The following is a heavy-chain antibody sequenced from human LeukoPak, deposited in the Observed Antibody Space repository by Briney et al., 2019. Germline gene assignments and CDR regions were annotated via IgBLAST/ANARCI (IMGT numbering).Heavy chain of an antibody. CDR3: ARDTYDSSGYYAHLDY. D-gene: IGHD3-22*01. Sequence: GGSLRLSCAASGFTFSSYWMSWVRQAPGKGLEWVANIKQDGSEKYYVDSVKGRFTISRDNAKNSLYLQMSSPRAEDTAVYYCARDTYDSSGYYAHLDYWGQGTLVTVSS. CDR2: IKQDGSEK. V-gene: IGHV3-7*01. CDR1: GFTFSSYW. J-gene: IGHJ4*02.